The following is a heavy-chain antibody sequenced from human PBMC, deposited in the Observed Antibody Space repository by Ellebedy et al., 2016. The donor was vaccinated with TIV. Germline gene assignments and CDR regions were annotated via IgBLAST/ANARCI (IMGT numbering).Heavy chain of an antibody. V-gene: IGHV3-30-3*01. CDR3: AQTSMDFWSGYYFGY. CDR2: ISYDGSNK. D-gene: IGHD3-3*01. J-gene: IGHJ4*02. CDR1: GFTFSSYA. Sequence: GESLKISCAASGFTFSSYAMHWVRQAPGKGLEWVAVISYDGSNKYYADSGKGRFTISRDNSKNTLYLQMNGLRAEDTAVYYCAQTSMDFWSGYYFGYWGQGTLVTVSS.